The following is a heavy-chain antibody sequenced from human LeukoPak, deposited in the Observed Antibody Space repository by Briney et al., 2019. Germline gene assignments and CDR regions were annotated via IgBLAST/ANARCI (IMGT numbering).Heavy chain of an antibody. V-gene: IGHV1-2*02. Sequence: ASVKVSCKASGYTFTGYYMHWVRQAPGQGLEWMGWINPNSGGTNYAQKFQGRVTMTRDTSISTAYMELSRLRSDDTAVYYCARVGSNYDSSGYYLDYWGQGTLVTVSS. D-gene: IGHD3-22*01. CDR1: GYTFTGYY. J-gene: IGHJ4*02. CDR2: INPNSGGT. CDR3: ARVGSNYDSSGYYLDY.